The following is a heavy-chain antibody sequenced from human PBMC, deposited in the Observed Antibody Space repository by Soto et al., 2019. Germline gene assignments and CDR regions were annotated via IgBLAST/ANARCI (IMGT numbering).Heavy chain of an antibody. CDR1: GFIFTSYA. CDR2: INVGDAGT. CDR3: AKNYLFDC. V-gene: IGHV3-23*01. J-gene: IGHJ4*02. Sequence: EVQLLESGGGSEQPGGSLRLSCAASGFIFTSYAMSWVRQAPGKGLEWVSSINVGDAGTNYADSVKGRFTISRDNSKNTLYLQMNFLRADDTAIYYCAKNYLFDCWGQGTLVTVSS. D-gene: IGHD3-10*01.